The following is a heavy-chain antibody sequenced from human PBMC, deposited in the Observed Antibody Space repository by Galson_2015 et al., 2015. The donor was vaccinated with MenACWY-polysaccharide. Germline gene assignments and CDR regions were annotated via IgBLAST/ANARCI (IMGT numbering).Heavy chain of an antibody. D-gene: IGHD3-16*01. CDR1: GASITSGGYF. Sequence: TLSLTCTVSGASITSGGYFWSWIRQHQGKGLAWIASISYDGGTYYNPSLKSRVTISVDTPKNQFSLKLSSVTAADTAVYYCARGGRAVSNRNWFDPWGQGTLVTVSS. CDR3: ARGGRAVSNRNWFDP. CDR2: ISYDGGT. J-gene: IGHJ5*02. V-gene: IGHV4-31*03.